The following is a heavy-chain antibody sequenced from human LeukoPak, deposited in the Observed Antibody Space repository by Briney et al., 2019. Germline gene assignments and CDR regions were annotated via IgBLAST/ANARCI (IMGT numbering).Heavy chain of an antibody. CDR1: GFTFSDYY. CDR2: ISSSGSTI. D-gene: IGHD3-16*01. J-gene: IGHJ4*02. Sequence: GGSLRLSCAASGFTFSDYYMSWIRQAPGKGLEWVSYISSSGSTIYYADSVKGRFTISRDNAKNSLYLQMNSLSAEDTAVYYCARDFKPKTWGFDYWGQGTLVTVSS. V-gene: IGHV3-11*01. CDR3: ARDFKPKTWGFDY.